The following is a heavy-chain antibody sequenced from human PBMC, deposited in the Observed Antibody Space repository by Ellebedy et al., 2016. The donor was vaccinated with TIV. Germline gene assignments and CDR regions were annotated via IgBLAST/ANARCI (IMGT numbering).Heavy chain of an antibody. Sequence: SETLSLTXTVSGGSISSYYWSWIRQPPGKGLEWIGYIYYSGSTNYNPSLKSRVTISVDTSKNQFSLKLSSVTAADTAVYYCAREGITIFGVVHDAFDIWGQGTMVTVSS. V-gene: IGHV4-59*01. CDR1: GGSISSYY. CDR3: AREGITIFGVVHDAFDI. J-gene: IGHJ3*02. D-gene: IGHD3-3*01. CDR2: IYYSGST.